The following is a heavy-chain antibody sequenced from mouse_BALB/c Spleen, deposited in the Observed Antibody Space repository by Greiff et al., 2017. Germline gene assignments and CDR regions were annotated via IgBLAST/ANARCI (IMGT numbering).Heavy chain of an antibody. J-gene: IGHJ2*01. V-gene: IGHV1-4*02. CDR2: INPSSGYT. CDR3: ARAGAYYYGYFDY. D-gene: IGHD1-1*01. Sequence: QVQLKQSAAELARPGASVKMSCKASGYTFTSYTMHWVKQRPGQGLEWIGYINPSSGYTEYNQKFKDKTTLTADKSSSTAYMQLSSLTSEDSADYYSARAGAYYYGYFDYWGQGTTLTVSS. CDR1: GYTFTSYT.